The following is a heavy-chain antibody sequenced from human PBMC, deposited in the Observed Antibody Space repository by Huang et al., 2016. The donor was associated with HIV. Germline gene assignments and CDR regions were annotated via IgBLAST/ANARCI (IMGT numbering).Heavy chain of an antibody. D-gene: IGHD5-12*01. V-gene: IGHV3-30-3*01. CDR2: ISYDGNNK. CDR3: ARDLWLRDLYYYYYMDV. J-gene: IGHJ6*03. CDR1: RFTFSNYA. Sequence: QVQLVESGGGVVQPGRYLRLSCTASRFTFSNYAMHWVRQAPCKVLEWVAVISYDGNNKDYAESVKGRFTISRDNSKNTLYLQMNSLRAEDTAVYYCARDLWLRDLYYYYYMDVWGKGTTVTVSS.